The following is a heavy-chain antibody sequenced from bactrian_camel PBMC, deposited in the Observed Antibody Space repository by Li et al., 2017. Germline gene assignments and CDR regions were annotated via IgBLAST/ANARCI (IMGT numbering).Heavy chain of an antibody. CDR3: AADRLRCLGSRQKALDDSSYNY. CDR2: VRHNGAT. J-gene: IGHJ4*01. D-gene: IGHD3*01. V-gene: IGHV3S55*01. Sequence: HVQLVESGGGSGQAGGSLRLSCAVAGYADCWYDMRWYRQVPGKEREFVSEVRHNGATRYADSVKGRFTISKDNAKNTLYPQMNSLKPEDTAMYYCAADRLRCLGSRQKALDDSSYNYWGQGTQVTVS. CDR1: GYADCWYD.